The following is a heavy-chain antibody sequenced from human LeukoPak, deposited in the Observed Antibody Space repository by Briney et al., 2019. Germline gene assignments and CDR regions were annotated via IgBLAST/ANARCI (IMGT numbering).Heavy chain of an antibody. CDR2: IIPIFGTA. J-gene: IGHJ6*03. CDR3: ARDNREGEGYYYYYMDV. V-gene: IGHV1-69*13. CDR1: GGTFSSYA. Sequence: ASVKVSCKASGGTFSSYAISWVRQAPGQGLEWMGGIIPIFGTANYAQKFQGRVTITADESTSTAYMELSSLRSEDTAVYYCARDNREGEGYYYYYMDVWGKGTTVTVSS. D-gene: IGHD3-16*01.